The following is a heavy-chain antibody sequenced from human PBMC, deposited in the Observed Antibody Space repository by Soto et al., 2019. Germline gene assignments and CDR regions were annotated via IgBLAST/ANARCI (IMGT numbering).Heavy chain of an antibody. Sequence: SETLSLTCTVSGGSVSSGSYYWSWIRQPPGKGLEWIGYIYYSGSTNYNPSLKSRVTISVDTSKNQFSLKLSSVTAADTAVYYCASHRGNFDYWGQGALVTVPQ. CDR1: GGSVSSGSYY. CDR2: IYYSGST. CDR3: ASHRGNFDY. J-gene: IGHJ4*02. V-gene: IGHV4-61*01. D-gene: IGHD3-10*01.